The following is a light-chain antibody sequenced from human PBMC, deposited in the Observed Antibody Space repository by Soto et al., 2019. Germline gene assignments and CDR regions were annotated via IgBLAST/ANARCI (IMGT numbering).Light chain of an antibody. V-gene: IGKV3-20*01. Sequence: EIVLTQSPGTLSLSPGERATLSCRASQSVSSSYLAWYQQKPGQAPRLLIYGASSRATGIPDRFSGSGSGTDFTLTISRLEPEDFAVYYCQQYGSSPPLFTFFPGTKVDIK. J-gene: IGKJ3*01. CDR3: QQYGSSPPLFT. CDR1: QSVSSSY. CDR2: GAS.